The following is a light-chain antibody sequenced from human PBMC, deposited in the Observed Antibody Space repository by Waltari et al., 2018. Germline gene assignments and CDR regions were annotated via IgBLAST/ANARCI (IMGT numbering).Light chain of an antibody. Sequence: DIQLTQSPSSLSASVGDRVTITCRASQTINNFLNWYQQKPGKAPKLLIHAASSLQSGVPSRFSGSGSGTDFTLTVSSLQPEDFATYFCQQTHTVPITFGQGTRLEIK. CDR1: QTINNF. CDR2: AAS. V-gene: IGKV1-39*01. J-gene: IGKJ5*01. CDR3: QQTHTVPIT.